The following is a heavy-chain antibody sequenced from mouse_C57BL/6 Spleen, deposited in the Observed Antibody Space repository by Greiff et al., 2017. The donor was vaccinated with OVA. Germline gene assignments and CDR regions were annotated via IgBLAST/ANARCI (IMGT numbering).Heavy chain of an antibody. CDR1: GFTFSDYY. Sequence: DVKLVESEGGLVQPGSSMKLSCTASGFTFSDYYMAWVRQVPEKGLEWVANINYDGSSTYYLDSLKSRFIISRDNAKNILYLQMSSLKSEDTATYYCAREGSGPYYAMDYWGQGTSVTVSS. D-gene: IGHD3-2*02. CDR2: INYDGSST. J-gene: IGHJ4*01. V-gene: IGHV5-16*01. CDR3: AREGSGPYYAMDY.